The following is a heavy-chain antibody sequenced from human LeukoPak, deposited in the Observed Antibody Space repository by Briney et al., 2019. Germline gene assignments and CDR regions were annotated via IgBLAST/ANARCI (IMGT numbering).Heavy chain of an antibody. CDR3: ARHVIRGSFYDY. V-gene: IGHV4-61*05. Sequence: PSETLSLTCTVSGGSISSSSSYWGWIRQPPGKGLEWIGYIYYSGSTNYNPSLKSRVTISVDTSKNQFSLKLSSVTAADTAVYYCARHVIRGSFYDYWGQGTLVTVS. J-gene: IGHJ4*02. CDR2: IYYSGST. D-gene: IGHD3-10*01. CDR1: GGSISSSSSY.